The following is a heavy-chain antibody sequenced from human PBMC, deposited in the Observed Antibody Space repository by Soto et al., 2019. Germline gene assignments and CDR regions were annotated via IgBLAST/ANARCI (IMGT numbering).Heavy chain of an antibody. J-gene: IGHJ6*02. Sequence: GGSLRLSCAASGFSFSTYPMTWVRQAPGKRLEGVSSISGSGGDTYYIDSVKGRFTISRDNSKNTVYLQMNSLRAEDTAVYYCAKILSTVTTYHYGMDVWGQGTTVTVSS. V-gene: IGHV3-23*01. CDR1: GFSFSTYP. CDR3: AKILSTVTTYHYGMDV. D-gene: IGHD4-17*01. CDR2: ISGSGGDT.